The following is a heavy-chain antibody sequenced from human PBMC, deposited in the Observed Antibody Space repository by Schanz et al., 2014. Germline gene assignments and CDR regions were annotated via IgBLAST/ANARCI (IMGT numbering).Heavy chain of an antibody. D-gene: IGHD3-22*01. CDR3: ATWRGDDSGGHGQFDY. Sequence: QVQLQESGPGLVKPSETLSLTCTVSGGSMSSFYWNWIRQPAGKGLEWIGRISTSGSTNYNPSLRSRFSMSIGTSKTHFSLRLSSLTAADTAVYYCATWRGDDSGGHGQFDYWGQGALVTVSS. CDR2: ISTSGST. J-gene: IGHJ4*02. V-gene: IGHV4-4*07. CDR1: GGSMSSFY.